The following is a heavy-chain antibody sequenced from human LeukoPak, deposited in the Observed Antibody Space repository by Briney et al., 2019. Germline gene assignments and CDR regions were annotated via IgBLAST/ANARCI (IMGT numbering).Heavy chain of an antibody. V-gene: IGHV3-7*03. CDR3: ARGGGLDV. Sequence: GGSLRLSCATSGFTFSSYWMNWARQAPGKGLEWVASINHNGNVSYYVDSVKGRFTISRDNAKNSLYLQMSNLRAEDTAVYFCARGGGLDVWGQGATVTVSS. CDR2: INHNGNVS. CDR1: GFTFSSYW. D-gene: IGHD3-16*01. J-gene: IGHJ6*02.